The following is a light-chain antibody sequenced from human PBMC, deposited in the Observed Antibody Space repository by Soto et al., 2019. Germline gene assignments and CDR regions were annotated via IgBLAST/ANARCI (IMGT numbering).Light chain of an antibody. Sequence: QSVLTQPPSASGTPGQRVTLSCSGSSSNIGFNAVNWYQQLPGTAPKLVMHGNSQRPSGVPDRFSGSTSGTSATLAIAGLQTGDEADYYCDSWDNSLSVVLFGGGTKVTVL. J-gene: IGLJ2*01. CDR1: SSNIGFNA. CDR2: GNS. CDR3: DSWDNSLSVVL. V-gene: IGLV1-44*01.